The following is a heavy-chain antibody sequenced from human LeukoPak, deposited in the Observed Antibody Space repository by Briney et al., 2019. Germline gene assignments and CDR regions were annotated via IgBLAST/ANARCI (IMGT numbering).Heavy chain of an antibody. Sequence: GGSLRLSCAASGFTFSSYGMHWVRQAPGKGPEWVSAISGSGGSTYYADSVKGRFTISRDNSKNTLYLQMNSLRAEDTAEYYCARDRDYGDYIYYYYGMDVWGQGTTVTVSS. CDR1: GFTFSSYG. J-gene: IGHJ6*02. V-gene: IGHV3-23*01. D-gene: IGHD4-17*01. CDR3: ARDRDYGDYIYYYYGMDV. CDR2: ISGSGGST.